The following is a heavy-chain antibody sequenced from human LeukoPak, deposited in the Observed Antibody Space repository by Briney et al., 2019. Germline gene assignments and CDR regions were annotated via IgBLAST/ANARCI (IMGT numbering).Heavy chain of an antibody. CDR2: INPNSGGT. J-gene: IGHJ4*02. D-gene: IGHD2-2*01. CDR1: GYTFTGYY. Sequence: ASVKVSCKASGYTFTGYYMHWVRQAPGQGLEWMGWINPNSGGTNYAQQFQGRVTMTRDTSISTAYMELSRLRSDDTAVYYCATALPDIVVVPAAFLYFDYWGQGTLVTVSS. V-gene: IGHV1-2*02. CDR3: ATALPDIVVVPAAFLYFDY.